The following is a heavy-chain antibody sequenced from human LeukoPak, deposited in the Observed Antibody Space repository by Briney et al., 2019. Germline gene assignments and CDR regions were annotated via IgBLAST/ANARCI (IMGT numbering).Heavy chain of an antibody. CDR3: ARDRGDYYDSSGYYYYYYYYMDV. J-gene: IGHJ6*03. CDR2: ISSSSSYI. CDR1: GFTLSSYS. D-gene: IGHD3-22*01. Sequence: KSGGSLTLACAASGFTLSSYSMNWVRQAPGGGREWVSSISSSSSYINYADSVKGRFTISRDNAKNSLYLQMNSLRAEDTAVYYCARDRGDYYDSSGYYYYYYYYMDVWGKGTTVTVSS. V-gene: IGHV3-21*01.